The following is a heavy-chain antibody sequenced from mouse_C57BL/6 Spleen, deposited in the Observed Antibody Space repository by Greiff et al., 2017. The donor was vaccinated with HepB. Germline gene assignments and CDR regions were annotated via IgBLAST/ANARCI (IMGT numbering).Heavy chain of an antibody. CDR2: IYPGSGST. J-gene: IGHJ3*01. CDR1: GYTFTSYW. D-gene: IGHD2-4*01. Sequence: VQLQQPGAELVKPGASVKMSCKASGYTFTSYWITWVKQRPGQGLEWIGDIYPGSGSTNYNEKFKSKATLTVDTSSSTAYMQLSSLTSEDSAVYYCARYDYDDGPWFAYWGQGTLVTVSA. CDR3: ARYDYDDGPWFAY. V-gene: IGHV1-55*01.